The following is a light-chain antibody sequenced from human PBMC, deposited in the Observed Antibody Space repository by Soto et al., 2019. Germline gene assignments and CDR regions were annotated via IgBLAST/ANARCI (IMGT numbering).Light chain of an antibody. J-gene: IGLJ3*02. CDR1: SSNIGAAYD. CDR2: GNN. CDR3: QSYDSSLSGWV. V-gene: IGLV1-40*01. Sequence: QSVLTQPPSVSGAPGQKVTISCTRSSSNIGAAYDVHWYPHLPGTAPKLLIYGNNNRPSGVPDRFSGSKSGTSASLAITGLQAEDEADYYCQSYDSSLSGWVFGGGTKLTVL.